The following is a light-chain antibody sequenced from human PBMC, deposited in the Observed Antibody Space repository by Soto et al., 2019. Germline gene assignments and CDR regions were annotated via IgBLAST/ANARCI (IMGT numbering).Light chain of an antibody. CDR1: SSDVGGYNY. CDR2: EVY. CDR3: SSYVGTNSYA. Sequence: QPALTQPPSASGSPGQSVTISCTGTSSDVGGYNYVSWYQHHPGKAPKLIIYEVYKRPSGVPDRFSGSKSGNTAALTVSVLQAEDEADYYCSSYVGTNSYAFGTGTKVTVL. J-gene: IGLJ1*01. V-gene: IGLV2-8*01.